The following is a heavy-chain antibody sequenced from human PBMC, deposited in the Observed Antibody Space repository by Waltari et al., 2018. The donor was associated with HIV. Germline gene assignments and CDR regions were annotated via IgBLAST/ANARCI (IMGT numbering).Heavy chain of an antibody. J-gene: IGHJ5*02. V-gene: IGHV4-30-4*01. CDR3: ARVKIVGNWFDP. CDR1: GGSISRGAYY. CDR2: MYYSGST. Sequence: QVQLQESGPGLVKPSQTLSLTCTFSGGSISRGAYYWSWIRQPPGKGLEWIGYMYYSGSTYSNPSLKSRVTISVDTSKNQFSLKLSSVTAADTAVYYCARVKIVGNWFDPWGQGTLVTVSS. D-gene: IGHD1-26*01.